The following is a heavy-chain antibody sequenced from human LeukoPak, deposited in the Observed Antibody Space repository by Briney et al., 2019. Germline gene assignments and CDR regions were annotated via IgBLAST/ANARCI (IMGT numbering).Heavy chain of an antibody. J-gene: IGHJ4*02. CDR2: ISYDGSNK. Sequence: PGRSLRLSCAASGFTFSSYAMHWVRQAPGKGLEWVAVISYDGSNKYYADSVKGRFTISRDNSKNTLYLQMNSLRAEDTAVYYCARGIAAFDYWGQGILVTVSS. CDR1: GFTFSSYA. V-gene: IGHV3-30-3*01. CDR3: ARGIAAFDY. D-gene: IGHD6-6*01.